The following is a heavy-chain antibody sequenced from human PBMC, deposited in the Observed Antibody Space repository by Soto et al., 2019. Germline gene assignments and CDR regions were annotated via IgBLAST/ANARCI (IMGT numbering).Heavy chain of an antibody. CDR2: VYYTGST. V-gene: IGHV4-59*01. D-gene: IGHD6-19*01. J-gene: IGHJ4*02. CDR3: ARSVAVPGAHIDY. CDR1: GGSISGSC. Sequence: SETRSLTCSVSGGSISGSCWSWSRQSPGKGLEWLGYVYYTGSTNYSPSLRSRVSISVDTSKNEFSLRLSSVTAADTAVYFCARSVAVPGAHIDYWGQGTQVTVSS.